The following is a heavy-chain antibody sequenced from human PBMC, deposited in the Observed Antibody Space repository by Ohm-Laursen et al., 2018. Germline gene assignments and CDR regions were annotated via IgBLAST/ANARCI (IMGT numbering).Heavy chain of an antibody. CDR3: AIYSFGWYP. V-gene: IGHV1-46*01. J-gene: IGHJ5*02. Sequence: GASVKPSCKPSGYTFTGYYMHWGRQTPGQGAEWMGIINPNDGGTTYSPKLQGRVTLTRDTSTGSFYMELNSLRSEDTAVCSCAIYSFGWYPWGQGTLVTVSS. D-gene: IGHD6-19*01. CDR1: GYTFTGYY. CDR2: INPNDGGT.